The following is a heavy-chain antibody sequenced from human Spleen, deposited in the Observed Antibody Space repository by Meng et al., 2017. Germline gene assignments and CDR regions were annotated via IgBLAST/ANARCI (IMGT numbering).Heavy chain of an antibody. CDR1: GFTFSNAW. J-gene: IGHJ4*02. Sequence: GESLKISCAASGFTFSNAWMSWIRQAPGKGLEWVGRIKSKSDGGTTDYAAPVQGRFTVSRDDSKNTLYLQMNRLKTEDTAVYHCAHIGDTATTRLESWGQGTLVTVSS. V-gene: IGHV3-15*01. CDR3: AHIGDTATTRLES. CDR2: IKSKSDGGTT. D-gene: IGHD6-25*01.